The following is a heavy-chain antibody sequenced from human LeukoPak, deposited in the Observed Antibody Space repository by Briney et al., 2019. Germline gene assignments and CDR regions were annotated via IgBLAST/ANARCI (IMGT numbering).Heavy chain of an antibody. D-gene: IGHD5-18*01. J-gene: IGHJ4*02. CDR2: ISSSSSYI. V-gene: IGHV3-21*01. CDR1: GFTFSSYS. CDR3: AMPGYSYGYVYY. Sequence: GGSLRLSCAASGFTFSSYSMNWVRQAPGKGLEWVSFISSSSSYIYYTDSVKGRFTISRDNAKNSLYLQMNSLRAEDTAVYYCAMPGYSYGYVYYWGQRTLVTVSS.